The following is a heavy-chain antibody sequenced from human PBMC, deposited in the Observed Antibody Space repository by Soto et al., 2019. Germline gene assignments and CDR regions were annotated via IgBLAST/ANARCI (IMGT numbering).Heavy chain of an antibody. Sequence: QVQLVQSGSEVKKPGSSVKVSCKASGGSFSSNPISWVRQAPGQGLEWMAGIIPIFATVHYAQTFQGRVTITADESKSTAYMELTSLRSEDTAVYFCARGGRGYSSAPRYYFDYWGQGTLVTVSS. J-gene: IGHJ4*02. CDR3: ARGGRGYSSAPRYYFDY. D-gene: IGHD5-18*01. CDR2: IIPIFATV. V-gene: IGHV1-69*01. CDR1: GGSFSSNP.